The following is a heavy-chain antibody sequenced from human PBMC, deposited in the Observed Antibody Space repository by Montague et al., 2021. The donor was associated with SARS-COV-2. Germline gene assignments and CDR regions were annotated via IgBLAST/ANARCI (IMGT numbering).Heavy chain of an antibody. CDR2: INYTGST. J-gene: IGHJ4*02. V-gene: IGHV4-59*01. D-gene: IGHD1-1*01. CDR3: ARAQENCCIANCVDYFEV. Sequence: SETLSLTCEVYGGSISGYYWSWIRQSPGKGLEWIGYINYTGSTKYNPSLKTRVTLSLDTPKKHCSLKLKSVTAADTAVYYCARAQENCCIANCVDYFEVWGQGALVTVSS. CDR1: GGSISGYY.